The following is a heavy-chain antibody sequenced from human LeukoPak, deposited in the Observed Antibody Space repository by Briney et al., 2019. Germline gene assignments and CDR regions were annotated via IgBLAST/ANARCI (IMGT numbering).Heavy chain of an antibody. CDR1: GFTFSSYS. J-gene: IGHJ3*02. CDR2: ISSSSSYI. D-gene: IGHD2-2*01. Sequence: PGGSLRLSCAASGFTFSSYSMNWVRQAPGKGLEWVSSISSSSSYIYYADSVKGRFTISRDNAKNSLYLQMNSLRAEDTAVYYCAKDMGVPGYCSSTSCLIDAFDIWGQGTMVTVSS. CDR3: AKDMGVPGYCSSTSCLIDAFDI. V-gene: IGHV3-21*01.